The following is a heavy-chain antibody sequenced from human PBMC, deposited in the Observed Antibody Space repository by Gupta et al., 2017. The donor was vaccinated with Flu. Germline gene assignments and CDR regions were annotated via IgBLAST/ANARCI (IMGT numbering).Heavy chain of an antibody. Sequence: EVQLLESGGGLVQPGGSLRLSCAASGFTFSSYAMSWVRQAPGKGLEWVSAISGSGGSTHYADSVKGRFTISRDNSKNTLYLQMNSLRAEDTAVYYCAKVLHIAAAGTGPFDYWGQGTLVTVSS. CDR1: GFTFSSYA. V-gene: IGHV3-23*01. J-gene: IGHJ4*02. CDR3: AKVLHIAAAGTGPFDY. D-gene: IGHD6-13*01. CDR2: ISGSGGST.